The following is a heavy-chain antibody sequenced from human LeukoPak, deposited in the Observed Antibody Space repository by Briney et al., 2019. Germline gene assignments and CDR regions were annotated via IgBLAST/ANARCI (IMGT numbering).Heavy chain of an antibody. D-gene: IGHD6-19*01. CDR2: ISSSSYI. J-gene: IGHJ4*02. CDR3: ARDLDSSGWSRLGVY. Sequence: GGSLRLSCAAFGFTFSSYSMNWVRQAPGKGLEWVSSISSSSYIYYADSVKGRFTISRDNAKNSLYLQMNSLRAEDTAVCYCARDLDSSGWSRLGVYWGQGTLVTVSS. CDR1: GFTFSSYS. V-gene: IGHV3-21*01.